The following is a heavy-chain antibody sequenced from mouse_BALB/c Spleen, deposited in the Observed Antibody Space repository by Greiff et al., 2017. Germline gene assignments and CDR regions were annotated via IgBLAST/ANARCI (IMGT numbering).Heavy chain of an antibody. CDR3: ARGVITTDYAMDY. J-gene: IGHJ4*01. D-gene: IGHD2-4*01. CDR2: ISSGGST. CDR1: GFTFSSYA. V-gene: IGHV5-6-5*01. Sequence: EVKVEESGGGLVKPGGSLKLSCAASGFTFSSYAMSWVRQTPEKRLEWVASISSGGSTYYPDSVKGRFTISRDNARNILYLQMSSLRSEDTAMYYCARGVITTDYAMDYWGQGTSVTVSS.